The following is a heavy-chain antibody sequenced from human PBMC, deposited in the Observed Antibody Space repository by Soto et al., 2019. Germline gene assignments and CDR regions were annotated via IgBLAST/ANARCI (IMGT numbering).Heavy chain of an antibody. V-gene: IGHV4-31*03. CDR1: GGSISSGGYY. Sequence: SETLSLTCTVSGGSISSGGYYWSWIRQHPGKGLEWIGYIYYSGSTYYNPSLKSRVTISVDTSKNQFSLKLSPVTAADTAVYYCARDTAMVSYYYMDVWGKGTTVTVSS. CDR3: ARDTAMVSYYYMDV. J-gene: IGHJ6*03. CDR2: IYYSGST. D-gene: IGHD5-18*01.